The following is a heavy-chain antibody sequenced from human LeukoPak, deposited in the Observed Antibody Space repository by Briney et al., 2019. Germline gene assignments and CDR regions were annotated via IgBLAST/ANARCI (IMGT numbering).Heavy chain of an antibody. V-gene: IGHV4-39*01. CDR2: IFYSGST. Sequence: SETLSLTCTVSGGSISSSDYYWGWIRQSPGKGLEWIGSIFYSGSTYYNPSLKSRVTISVDTSKSQFSLKLSSVTAADTAVYYCARHYEHYWGQGTLVTVSS. D-gene: IGHD3-3*01. CDR3: ARHYEHY. CDR1: GGSISSSDYY. J-gene: IGHJ4*02.